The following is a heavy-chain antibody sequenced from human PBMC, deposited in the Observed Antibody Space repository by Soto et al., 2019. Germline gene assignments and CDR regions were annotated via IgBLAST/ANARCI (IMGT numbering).Heavy chain of an antibody. J-gene: IGHJ4*01. CDR2: VKSKTDGGSS. D-gene: IGHD1-26*01. V-gene: IGHV3-15*07. CDR3: TTDSRTTLPEIRFDY. Sequence: EGSLRLSCVASGFPFTNAWINWVRQVPGKGLEWVGRVKSKTDGGSSDYAAAVKGRFAVSRDDSRNIVYLQMNSLKIEDTGVYYCTTDSRTTLPEIRFDYWGHGTQVTVSS. CDR1: GFPFTNAW.